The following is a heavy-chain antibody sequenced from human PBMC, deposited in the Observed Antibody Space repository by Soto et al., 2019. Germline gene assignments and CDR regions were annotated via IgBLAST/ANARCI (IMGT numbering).Heavy chain of an antibody. J-gene: IGHJ5*02. CDR1: GLTFSSCS. V-gene: IGHV3-48*01. CDR3: ARECDGWSGP. CDR2: INTGSTTI. Sequence: EVQLVKSGGGLVQPGGSLRLSCAASGLTFSSCSMNWVRQAPGKGLEWISYINTGSTTINYADSVKGRFTISRDNAKNSLYLQMNILIVEDTAVYYGARECDGWSGPWGQGTLVTVSS.